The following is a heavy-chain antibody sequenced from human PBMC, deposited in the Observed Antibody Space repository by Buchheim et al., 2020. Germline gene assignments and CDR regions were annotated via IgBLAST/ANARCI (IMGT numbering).Heavy chain of an antibody. CDR3: ARGYSSGWSDYYYYGMDV. CDR2: IKQDGSEK. V-gene: IGHV3-7*04. Sequence: EVQLVESGGDLVQPGGSLRLSCAASGFTFSSYWMSWVRQAPGKGLEWVANIKQDGSEKYYVDSVKGRFTISRDNAKNSLYLQMNSLRAEDTAVYYCARGYSSGWSDYYYYGMDVWGQGTT. J-gene: IGHJ6*02. D-gene: IGHD6-19*01. CDR1: GFTFSSYW.